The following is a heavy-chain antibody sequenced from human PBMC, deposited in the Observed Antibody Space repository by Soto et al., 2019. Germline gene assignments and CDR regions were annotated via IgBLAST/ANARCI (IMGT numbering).Heavy chain of an antibody. D-gene: IGHD2-2*01. CDR2: IIPIFATA. Sequence: GAAGKVSSKASGCTFRSYAISWVRHAPGQGLEWMGGIIPIFATANYAQKFQGRVMVTVDESTSTAYMELSSMRSEDTAVYYCARAVSFRYQLLKRAMDVWGQGTTVTVSS. V-gene: IGHV1-69*13. CDR1: GCTFRSYA. CDR3: ARAVSFRYQLLKRAMDV. J-gene: IGHJ6*02.